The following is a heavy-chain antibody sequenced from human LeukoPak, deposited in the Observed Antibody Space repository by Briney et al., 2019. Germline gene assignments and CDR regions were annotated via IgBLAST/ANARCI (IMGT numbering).Heavy chain of an antibody. J-gene: IGHJ1*01. D-gene: IGHD3-3*01. CDR2: IKQDGSEK. Sequence: PGGSLRLSCAASGFTFSSYWMSWVRQAPGKGLEWVANIKQDGSEKYYVDSVKGRFTISRDNAKNSLYLQMNSLRAEDTAVYYCARGHEGVYYDFWSGYAEYFQHWGQGTLVTVSS. CDR1: GFTFSSYW. V-gene: IGHV3-7*01. CDR3: ARGHEGVYYDFWSGYAEYFQH.